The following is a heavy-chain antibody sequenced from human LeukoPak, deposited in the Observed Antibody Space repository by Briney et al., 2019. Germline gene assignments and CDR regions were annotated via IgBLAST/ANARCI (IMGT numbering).Heavy chain of an antibody. J-gene: IGHJ5*01. CDR3: AKKGVTVIGSNWFDS. Sequence: GGSLRLSCVASGVTLSNYAMSWARQAPGKGLEWVSGISSSGSGGNTYYADSVKGRFTISRDSSRNTLYLQMNSLRAEDTAVYYCAKKGVTVIGSNWFDSWGQGTLVTVSS. CDR2: ISSSGSGGNT. D-gene: IGHD4-11*01. CDR1: GVTLSNYA. V-gene: IGHV3-23*01.